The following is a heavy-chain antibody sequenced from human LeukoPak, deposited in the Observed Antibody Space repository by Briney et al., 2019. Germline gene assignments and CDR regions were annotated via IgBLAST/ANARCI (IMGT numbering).Heavy chain of an antibody. CDR1: GFTFSNAW. V-gene: IGHV3-30*18. D-gene: IGHD5-24*01. J-gene: IGHJ3*02. Sequence: PGGSLRLSWAASGFTFSNAWMSWVRQAPGKGLEWVAVISYDGSNKYYADSVKGRFTISRDNSKNTLYLQMNSLRAEDTAVYYCANIVEMATKDAFDIWGQGTMVTVSS. CDR3: ANIVEMATKDAFDI. CDR2: ISYDGSNK.